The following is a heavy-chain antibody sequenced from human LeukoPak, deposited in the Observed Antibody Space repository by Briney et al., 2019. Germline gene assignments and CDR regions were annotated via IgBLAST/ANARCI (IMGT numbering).Heavy chain of an antibody. V-gene: IGHV1-69*04. CDR1: GGTFSSYA. D-gene: IGHD3-10*01. CDR3: ARERKELWFGGYYFDY. J-gene: IGHJ4*02. Sequence: SVKVSCKASGGTFSSYAISWVRQAPGQGLEWMGRIIPILGIANYAQKFQGRVTITADKSTSTAYMELSSLRSEDTAVYYCARERKELWFGGYYFDYWGQGTLVTVSS. CDR2: IIPILGIA.